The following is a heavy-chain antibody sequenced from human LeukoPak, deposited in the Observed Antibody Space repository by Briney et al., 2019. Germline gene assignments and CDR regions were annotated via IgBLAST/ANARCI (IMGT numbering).Heavy chain of an antibody. V-gene: IGHV3-23*01. CDR3: ARDVYGMDV. CDR2: ISGSGGST. CDR1: GFTLSSYA. Sequence: GGSLRLSCAASGFTLSSYAMSWVRQAPGKGLEWVSAISGSGGSTYYADSAKGRFTISRDNSKNTLYLQMNSLRAEDTAVYYCARDVYGMDVWGQGTTVTVSS. J-gene: IGHJ6*02.